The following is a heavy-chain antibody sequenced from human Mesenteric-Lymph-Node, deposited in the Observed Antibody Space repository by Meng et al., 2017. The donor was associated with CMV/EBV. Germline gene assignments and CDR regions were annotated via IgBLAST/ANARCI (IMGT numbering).Heavy chain of an antibody. CDR1: GCSLSTSGVG. Sequence: CTFSGCSLSTSGVGVGWVRQPPRKALEWLALVYWDDDKRYSPSLKSRLTITRDTSKNQVVLTMTNMDPVDTATYYCAHSPYSGYDFDYWGQETLVTVSS. CDR2: VYWDDDK. CDR3: AHSPYSGYDFDY. V-gene: IGHV2-5*02. J-gene: IGHJ4*02. D-gene: IGHD5-12*01.